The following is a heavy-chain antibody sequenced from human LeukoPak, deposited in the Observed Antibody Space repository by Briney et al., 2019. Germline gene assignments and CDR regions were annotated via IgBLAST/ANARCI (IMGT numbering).Heavy chain of an antibody. V-gene: IGHV4-34*01. CDR2: INHSGST. CDR3: ALPGYCSSTSCRFDY. Sequence: SETLSLTCAVYGGSFSGYYWSWIRQPPGKGLEWIGEINHSGSTNYNPSLKSRVTISVDTSRNQFSLKLSSVTAADTAVYYCALPGYCSSTSCRFDYWGQGTLVTVSS. CDR1: GGSFSGYY. D-gene: IGHD2-2*01. J-gene: IGHJ4*02.